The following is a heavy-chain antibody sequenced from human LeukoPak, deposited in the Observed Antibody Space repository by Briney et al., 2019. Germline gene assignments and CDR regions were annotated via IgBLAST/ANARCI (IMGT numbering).Heavy chain of an antibody. CDR2: INPNSGGT. Sequence: GASLNVSCMASGYSFIRYYMYWVRPARGQGREWMDWINPNSGGTTYAQNFQGRVTMTRGASISTTYMELNRLTSDDTAVYFCARSSGAYYYYMDVWGKGTTVTVSS. D-gene: IGHD6-25*01. CDR3: ARSSGAYYYYMDV. V-gene: IGHV1-2*02. CDR1: GYSFIRYY. J-gene: IGHJ6*03.